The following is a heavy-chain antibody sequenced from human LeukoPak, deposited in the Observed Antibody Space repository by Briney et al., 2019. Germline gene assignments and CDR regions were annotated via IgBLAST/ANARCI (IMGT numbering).Heavy chain of an antibody. J-gene: IGHJ3*02. CDR1: GGSFSGHY. Sequence: PSETLSLTCAVYGGSFSGHYWSWIHQPPGKGLEWIGEINHSGSTNYNPSLKSRVTISVDTSKNQFSLKLSSVTAADTAVYYCARTDEPRRYYDSSGYFLLHAFDIWGQGTMVTASS. CDR3: ARTDEPRRYYDSSGYFLLHAFDI. D-gene: IGHD3-22*01. V-gene: IGHV4-34*01. CDR2: INHSGST.